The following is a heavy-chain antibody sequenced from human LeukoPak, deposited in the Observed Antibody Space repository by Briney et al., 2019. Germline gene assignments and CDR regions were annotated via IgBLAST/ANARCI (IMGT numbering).Heavy chain of an antibody. V-gene: IGHV3-33*01. CDR3: ATAPHGFEAYCGGDCYWYFQN. CDR1: GFTFSSDG. J-gene: IGHJ1*01. Sequence: GSALRLSCAASGFTFSSDGMHRVRQAPGKGLEWVAVIGYEGSNKYYADSVKGRFTISRDNSKNTLHLQMNSLRAEDTAVYYCATAPHGFEAYCGGDCYWYFQNWGQGTLVTVSS. CDR2: IGYEGSNK. D-gene: IGHD2-21*02.